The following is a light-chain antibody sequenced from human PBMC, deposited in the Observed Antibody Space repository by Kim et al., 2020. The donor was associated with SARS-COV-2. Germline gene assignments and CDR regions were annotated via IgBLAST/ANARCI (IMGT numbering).Light chain of an antibody. CDR3: MYGTHWPPSFT. V-gene: IGKV2-30*01. CDR2: KVS. Sequence: DVIMTQSPLSLPVTLGQPASISCRSSQSLVFSDGKTYLNWFHQRPGQSQRRLIYKVSNRDSGVPDRFSGSGSGTDFTLKISRVEAEDVGVYYCMYGTHWPPSFTFGGGTKVDIK. CDR1: QSLVFSDGKTY. J-gene: IGKJ4*01.